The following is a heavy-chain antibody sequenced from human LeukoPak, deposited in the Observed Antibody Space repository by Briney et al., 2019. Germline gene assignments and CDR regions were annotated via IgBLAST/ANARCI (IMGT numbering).Heavy chain of an antibody. CDR1: GASISSGDYY. J-gene: IGHJ6*02. V-gene: IGHV4-30-4*01. CDR2: ISYTGST. Sequence: PSQTLSLTCTVSGASISSGDYYWSWIRQPPGMGLEWFGYISYTGSTYYNPSLKSRVTISVDRSKNQFSLEMTSVTAADTAVYYCARLRAAYGMDVWGQGTTVTVSS. CDR3: ARLRAAYGMDV.